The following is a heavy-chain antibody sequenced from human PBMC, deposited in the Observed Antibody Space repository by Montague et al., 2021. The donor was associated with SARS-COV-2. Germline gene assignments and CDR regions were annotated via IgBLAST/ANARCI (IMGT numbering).Heavy chain of an antibody. CDR2: INHSGST. J-gene: IGHJ5*02. CDR1: GGSFSNYY. Sequence: SETLSLTCAVYGGSFSNYYWGWIRQPPGEGLEWIGEINHSGSTNYNPSLKSRVTISVDTSKNQFSLKLSSVTAADTAVYYCARGGPVTTFFAPKRTRGYNWFDPWGQGTLVTVSS. CDR3: ARGGPVTTFFAPKRTRGYNWFDP. D-gene: IGHD4-17*01. V-gene: IGHV4-34*01.